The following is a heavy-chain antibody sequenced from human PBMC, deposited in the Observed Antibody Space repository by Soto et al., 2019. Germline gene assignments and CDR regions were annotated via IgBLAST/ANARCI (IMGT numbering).Heavy chain of an antibody. Sequence: GGSLRLSCAASGFTFSSYSMDWVRQAPGKRLEWVSHISTDSNTIYYADSVRGRFTISRDNAKNSLSLQMNSLRDEDTAVYYCARGYYDNSLDQWGQGTLVTVSS. CDR1: GFTFSSYS. J-gene: IGHJ4*02. V-gene: IGHV3-48*02. CDR3: ARGYYDNSLDQ. CDR2: ISTDSNTI. D-gene: IGHD3-9*01.